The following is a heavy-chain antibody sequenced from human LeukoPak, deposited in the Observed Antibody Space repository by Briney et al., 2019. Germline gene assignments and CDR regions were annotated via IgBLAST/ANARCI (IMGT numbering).Heavy chain of an antibody. CDR3: ARGLNYYGSGKDWFDP. CDR1: GYTFTSYA. V-gene: IGHV1-46*01. J-gene: IGHJ5*02. D-gene: IGHD3-10*01. Sequence: ASVKVSCKASGYTFTSYAMNWVRQAPGQGLEWMGIINPSGGSTSYAQKFQGRVTMTRDTSISTAYMELTRLRSDDTAVYYCARGLNYYGSGKDWFDPWGQGTLVTVSS. CDR2: INPSGGST.